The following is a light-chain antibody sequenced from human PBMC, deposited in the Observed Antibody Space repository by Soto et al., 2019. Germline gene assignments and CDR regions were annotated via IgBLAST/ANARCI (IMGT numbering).Light chain of an antibody. CDR3: QQSFSTPYT. V-gene: IGKV1-39*01. CDR1: QRINKY. J-gene: IGKJ2*01. Sequence: DSQMTQSPSSLSASVGDSVTIPCRASQRINKYLNWYQQRSGRAPRLLIHTASSLHSGVPSRFSGSGSGADFTLPISRLQPEDFATYVFQQSFSTPYTFGQGTKLDI. CDR2: TAS.